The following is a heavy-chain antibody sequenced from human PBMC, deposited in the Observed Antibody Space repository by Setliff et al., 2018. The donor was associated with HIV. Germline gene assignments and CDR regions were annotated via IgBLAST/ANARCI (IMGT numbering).Heavy chain of an antibody. J-gene: IGHJ4*02. V-gene: IGHV4-39*07. D-gene: IGHD3-22*01. Sequence: ASETLSLTCIVSGGSISSSSSYWGWIRLPPGKGLEWIGSMYYSGNTYYNPSLKSRVTISLDKSKNQFSLKLTSVTAADTAVYYCARGTYYYETSGYHYDKTWAGTCFDYWCQGTLVTVSS. CDR3: ARGTYYYETSGYHYDKTWAGTCFDY. CDR2: MYYSGNT. CDR1: GGSISSSSSY.